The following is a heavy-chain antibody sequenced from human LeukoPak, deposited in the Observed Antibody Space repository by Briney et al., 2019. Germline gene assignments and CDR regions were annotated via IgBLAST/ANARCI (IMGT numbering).Heavy chain of an antibody. Sequence: GGSLRLSCAASGFTFSSYAMIWVRQAPGKGLEWVSAISGSGGSTYYADSVKGRFIISRDNSKYTLYLQMNSLRAEDTAVYYCAKDRYYDSSGYFPLDYWGQGTLVTVSS. CDR1: GFTFSSYA. V-gene: IGHV3-23*01. CDR2: ISGSGGST. CDR3: AKDRYYDSSGYFPLDY. D-gene: IGHD3-22*01. J-gene: IGHJ4*02.